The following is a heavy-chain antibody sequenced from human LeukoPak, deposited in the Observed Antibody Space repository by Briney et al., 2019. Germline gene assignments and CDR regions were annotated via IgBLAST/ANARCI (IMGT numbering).Heavy chain of an antibody. CDR1: GFTFSSNS. CDR2: IYGGGST. V-gene: IGHV3-53*01. J-gene: IGHJ4*02. D-gene: IGHD5-12*01. CDR3: ARHSGNSGSYYFDY. Sequence: PGGSLRLSCAASGFTFSSNSVSWVRQAPGKGLEWVSLIYGGGSTYYADSVTGRFTISRDNSKNTMYLQMNSLRPEDTAVYYCARHSGNSGSYYFDYWGQGTLVTVSS.